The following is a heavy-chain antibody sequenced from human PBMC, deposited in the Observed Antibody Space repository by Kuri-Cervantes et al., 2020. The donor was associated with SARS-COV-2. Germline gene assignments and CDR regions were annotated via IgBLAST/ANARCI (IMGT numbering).Heavy chain of an antibody. CDR3: ARDKYGSGSYYPY. Sequence: GESLKISCAASGFTFNRYSMNWVRQAPGKGLEWVSSISSSSSYIYYADSVKGRFTISRDNAKNSLYLQMNSLRAEDTAVYYCARDKYGSGSYYPYWGQGTLVTVSS. CDR1: GFTFNRYS. D-gene: IGHD3-10*01. J-gene: IGHJ4*02. CDR2: ISSSSSYI. V-gene: IGHV3-21*01.